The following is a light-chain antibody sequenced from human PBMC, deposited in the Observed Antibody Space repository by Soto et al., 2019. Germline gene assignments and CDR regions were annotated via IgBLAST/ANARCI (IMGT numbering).Light chain of an antibody. CDR1: QSISGW. CDR3: QQDNSYRT. Sequence: DIQMTQSPSTLSASVGDRVTITCRASQSISGWLAWYQQKPGKAPKVMIYHASSLESGVPSRFSGSGSGTEFTLTISGLQPDDSATYYCQQDNSYRTFGQGTKVEIK. CDR2: HAS. J-gene: IGKJ1*01. V-gene: IGKV1-5*01.